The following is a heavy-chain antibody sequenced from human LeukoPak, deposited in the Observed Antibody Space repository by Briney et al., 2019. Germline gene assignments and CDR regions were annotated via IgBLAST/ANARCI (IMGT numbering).Heavy chain of an antibody. CDR1: GFTFSGSG. Sequence: GESLRLSCAASGFTFSGSGMHWVRQAPGKGLEWVAFIRYHGSDKYYADSVKGRFTISRDNSKNTLYLQMKTLRSEDTAVYYCGYFNSGSYSTPDSWGQGTQVTVSP. CDR3: GYFNSGSYSTPDS. J-gene: IGHJ5*01. D-gene: IGHD3-10*01. V-gene: IGHV3-30*02. CDR2: IRYHGSDK.